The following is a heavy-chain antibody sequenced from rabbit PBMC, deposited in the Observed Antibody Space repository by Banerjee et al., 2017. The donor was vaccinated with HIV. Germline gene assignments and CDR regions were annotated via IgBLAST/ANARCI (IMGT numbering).Heavy chain of an antibody. J-gene: IGHJ3*01. D-gene: IGHD6-1*01. CDR1: GFSFSSSYH. CDR3: ARVGDANWDYDL. V-gene: IGHV1S45*01. Sequence: QEQLVEYGGDLVQPEGSLTLTCKASGFSFSSSYHMCWVRQAPGKGLEWIACIDAGSSDSTWYASWAKGRFTISKTSSTTVTLQMTSLTAADTATYFCARVGDANWDYDLWGQGTLVTVS. CDR2: IDAGSSDST.